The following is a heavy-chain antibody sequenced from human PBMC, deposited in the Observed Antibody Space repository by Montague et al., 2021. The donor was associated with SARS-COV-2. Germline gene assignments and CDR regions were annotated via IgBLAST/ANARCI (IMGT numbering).Heavy chain of an antibody. D-gene: IGHD5-12*01. J-gene: IGHJ6*02. Sequence: SETLSLTCTVSGGSINSFYWSWVRQSPGKRMEWIGYTHHSGSTDXNPSLESRATLSIDTSKNEFSLKLTSVTAADTAVYYCARGGGRLQYSYYYGMDVWGQGTTVTVSS. CDR1: GGSINSFY. V-gene: IGHV4-59*01. CDR3: ARGGGRLQYSYYYGMDV. CDR2: THHSGST.